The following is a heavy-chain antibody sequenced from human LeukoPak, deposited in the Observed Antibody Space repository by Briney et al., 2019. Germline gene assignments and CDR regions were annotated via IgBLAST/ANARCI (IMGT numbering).Heavy chain of an antibody. CDR1: GFPFSTYA. CDR2: ISGRGDTI. V-gene: IGHV3-23*01. CDR3: AKATLATTYFDS. D-gene: IGHD5-24*01. Sequence: GGSLRLSCAASGFPFSTYAMSWVRQAPGMGLDWVSAISGRGDTIFYADSVKGRFTVSRDNSKNTLYLQVNSLRAEDTAVYYCAKATLATTYFDSWGQGTLVTVSP. J-gene: IGHJ4*02.